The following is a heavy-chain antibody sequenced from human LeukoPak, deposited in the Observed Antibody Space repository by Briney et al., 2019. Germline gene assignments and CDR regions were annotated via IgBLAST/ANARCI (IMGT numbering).Heavy chain of an antibody. Sequence: SDTLSLTCAVSGGSISNNNWWGWIRQPPGKGLEWIGYIYYSGTTHCNPSLRSRVTMSIDTSKNQFSLKLTSVTTADTAIYYCARTYASTSIDSWGQGTLVTVSS. CDR1: GGSISNNNW. J-gene: IGHJ4*02. V-gene: IGHV4-28*01. CDR3: ARTYASTSIDS. D-gene: IGHD2-2*01. CDR2: IYYSGTT.